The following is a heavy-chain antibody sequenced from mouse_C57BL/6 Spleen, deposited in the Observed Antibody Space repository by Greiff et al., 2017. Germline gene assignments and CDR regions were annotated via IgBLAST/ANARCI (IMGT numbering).Heavy chain of an antibody. CDR3: ARLSTYDYDVRAMDY. D-gene: IGHD2-4*01. CDR2: ILPGGGST. CDR1: GYTFTGYW. J-gene: IGHJ4*01. V-gene: IGHV1-9*01. Sequence: QVQLQQSGAELMKPGASVKLSCKATGYTFTGYWIEWVKQRPGHGLEWIGEILPGGGSTNYNEKFKGKATFTADTSSNTAYMQLSSLTTEDSAIYYCARLSTYDYDVRAMDYWGQGTSVTVSS.